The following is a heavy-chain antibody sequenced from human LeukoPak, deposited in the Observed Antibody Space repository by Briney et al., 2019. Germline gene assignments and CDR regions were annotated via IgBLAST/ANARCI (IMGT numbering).Heavy chain of an antibody. CDR1: GFTFNNYW. CDR2: IKQDGNEK. CDR3: ARVYSSSSGKNAFDV. V-gene: IGHV3-7*03. Sequence: QTGGSLRLSCAASGFTFNNYWMSWVRQAPGKGLEWVANIKQDGNEKYYVDSVKGRFTISRDNAKNSLDLQMNSLRVEDTAVYNRARVYSSSSGKNAFDVWGQGTMVTVSS. D-gene: IGHD6-6*01. J-gene: IGHJ3*01.